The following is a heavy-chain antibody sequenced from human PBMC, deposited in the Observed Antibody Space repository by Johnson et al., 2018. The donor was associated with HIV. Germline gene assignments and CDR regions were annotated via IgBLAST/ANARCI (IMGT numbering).Heavy chain of an antibody. J-gene: IGHJ3*02. Sequence: VQLVESGGGLIQPGGSLRLSCAASGFTFSSYWMSWVRQAPGKGLEWVANIKQDGSEKYYVDSVKGRFTISRDNAKNSLYLQMNSLRAEDTAVYYCARSEVRYLDWSYQRGAFDIWGQGTMVTVSS. V-gene: IGHV3-7*01. CDR1: GFTFSSYW. D-gene: IGHD3-9*01. CDR3: ARSEVRYLDWSYQRGAFDI. CDR2: IKQDGSEK.